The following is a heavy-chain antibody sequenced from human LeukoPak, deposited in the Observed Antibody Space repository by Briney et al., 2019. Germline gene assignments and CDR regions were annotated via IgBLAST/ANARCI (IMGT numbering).Heavy chain of an antibody. D-gene: IGHD6-19*01. CDR3: ASEYSSGWYSFDY. CDR2: ISYDGSNK. J-gene: IGHJ4*02. Sequence: GGSLRLSCAASGFIFSHYGMHWVRQAPGKGLEWVAVISYDGSNKYYADSVKDRFTISRDNSKNTLYLQMNSLRAEDTAVYYCASEYSSGWYSFDYWGQGTLVTVSS. V-gene: IGHV3-30*19. CDR1: GFIFSHYG.